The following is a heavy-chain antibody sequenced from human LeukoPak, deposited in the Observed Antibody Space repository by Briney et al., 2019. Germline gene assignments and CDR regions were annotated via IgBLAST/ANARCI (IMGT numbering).Heavy chain of an antibody. CDR2: INHSGST. CDR1: GGSFSGYY. J-gene: IGHJ4*02. Sequence: PSETLSLTCAVYGGSFSGYYWSWIRQPPGKGLEWIGEINHSGSTNYNPSLKSRVTISVDTSKNQFSLKLSSVTAADTAVYYCARHMGVYGSGSYYYFDYWGQGTLVTVSS. V-gene: IGHV4-34*01. D-gene: IGHD3-10*01. CDR3: ARHMGVYGSGSYYYFDY.